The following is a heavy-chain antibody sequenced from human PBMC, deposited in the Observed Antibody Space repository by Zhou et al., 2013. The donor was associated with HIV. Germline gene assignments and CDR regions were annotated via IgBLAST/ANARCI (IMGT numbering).Heavy chain of an antibody. Sequence: EVQLVESGGGLVQPGRSLRLSCTASGFTFGDYTFSWVRQAPGKGLEWVGFIKSKPYGGTAEYAASVKDRFIISRDNAKNSLYLQMNSLRAEDTAVYYCARGKAAGIYYYYYYMDVWGKGTTVTVSS. CDR2: IKSKPYGGTA. D-gene: IGHD6-13*01. J-gene: IGHJ6*03. CDR1: GFTFGDYT. CDR3: ARGKAAGIYYYYYYMDV. V-gene: IGHV3-49*04.